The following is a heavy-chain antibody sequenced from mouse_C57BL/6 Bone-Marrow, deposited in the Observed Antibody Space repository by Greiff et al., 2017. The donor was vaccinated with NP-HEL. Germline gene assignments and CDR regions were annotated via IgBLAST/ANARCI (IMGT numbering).Heavy chain of an antibody. D-gene: IGHD2-5*01. CDR1: GYTFTSYG. CDR2: IYPRSVTT. J-gene: IGHJ4*01. CDR3: ARGSLVSNYDAMDY. V-gene: IGHV1-81*01. Sequence: QFQLQQSGAELARPGASVKLSCKASGYTFTSYGISWVKQRTGQGLEWIGEIYPRSVTTYYTEKFQGKATLTADKSSRTAYMELRSLTAEDSAVYFCARGSLVSNYDAMDYWGQGTSVTGSS.